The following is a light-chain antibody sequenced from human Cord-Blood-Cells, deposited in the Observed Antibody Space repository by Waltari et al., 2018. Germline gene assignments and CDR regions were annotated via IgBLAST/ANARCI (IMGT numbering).Light chain of an antibody. J-gene: IGKJ3*01. CDR1: QIISRY. V-gene: IGKV1-39*01. CDR3: QQSYSTPPFT. Sequence: DIEMTQSPSSLSASVGGSVTITCRKSQIISRYLNWYQQKPGKAPKLLIYAASSLQSGVPSRFSGSGSGTDVALTISSRQPEEFATYYCQQSYSTPPFTFGPGTKVDIK. CDR2: AAS.